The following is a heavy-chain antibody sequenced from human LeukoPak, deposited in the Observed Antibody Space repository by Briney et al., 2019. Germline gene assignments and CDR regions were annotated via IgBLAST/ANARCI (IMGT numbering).Heavy chain of an antibody. CDR3: ARLGWGSYSGSYYGDY. Sequence: SETLSLTCTVSGDSISSSNCYWGWIRQPPGKGLEWIGSIYFSGGTYYNASLKSRVTISVDTSKNQFSLKLSSVTAADTAVYYCARLGWGSYSGSYYGDYWGQGTLVTVSS. D-gene: IGHD1-26*01. CDR2: IYFSGGT. CDR1: GDSISSSNCY. J-gene: IGHJ4*02. V-gene: IGHV4-39*01.